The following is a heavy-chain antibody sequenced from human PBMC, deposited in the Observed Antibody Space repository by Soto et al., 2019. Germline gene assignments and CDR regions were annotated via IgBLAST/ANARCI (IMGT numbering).Heavy chain of an antibody. J-gene: IGHJ6*02. CDR3: ARKPRDMDV. CDR1: GGSISSRNW. Sequence: SETLSLTCAVSGGSISSRNWWSWVRQPPGKGLEWIGEIYHRGSTNYNPSLKSRVTISMDTSKNQFSLKLTSVTAADTAVYYCARKPRDMDVWGQGTTVTVSS. V-gene: IGHV4-4*02. CDR2: IYHRGST.